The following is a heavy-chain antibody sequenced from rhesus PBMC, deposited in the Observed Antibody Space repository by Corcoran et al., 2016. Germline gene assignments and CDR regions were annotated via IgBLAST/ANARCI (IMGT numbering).Heavy chain of an antibody. V-gene: IGHV4S10*01. CDR1: GGSISDSYR. J-gene: IGHJ4*01. CDR2: IYGSSTIT. Sequence: QVQLQESGPGVVKPSETLSLTCAVSGGSISDSYRWSWIRQPPGKGLEWIGYIYGSSTITNYNPSLKSRVTISKDTSKNQFSLKLSSVTAADTAVYYCARSIAAAVFDYWGQGVLVTVSS. CDR3: ARSIAAAVFDY. D-gene: IGHD6-25*01.